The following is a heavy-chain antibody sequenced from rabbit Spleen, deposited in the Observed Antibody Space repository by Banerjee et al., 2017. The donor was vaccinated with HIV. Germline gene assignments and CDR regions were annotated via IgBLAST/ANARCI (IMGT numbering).Heavy chain of an antibody. CDR1: GFSFSSRYY. J-gene: IGHJ3*01. D-gene: IGHD1-1*01. CDR3: ARGVSMTRLDL. CDR2: IGTSSDSA. V-gene: IGHV1S40*01. Sequence: QSLEESGGDLVKPGASLTLTCTASGFSFSSRYYMCWVRQAPGKGLEWIACIGTSSDSAYYASWVNGRFTISKTSSTTVTLQMTSLTAADTATYFCARGVSMTRLDLWGPGTLVTVS.